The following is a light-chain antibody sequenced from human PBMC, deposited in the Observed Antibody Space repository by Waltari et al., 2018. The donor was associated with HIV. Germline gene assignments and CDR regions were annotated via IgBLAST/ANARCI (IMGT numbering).Light chain of an antibody. Sequence: QSALTQPASVSGSPGQSTTISCTGTSSDVGGYNYVSWYQQHPGKAPKLMIYEVSNRATGVSKRFSGSKSGNTASLTISGLQAEDEADYYCSSYTSSSTLFGGGTKLTVL. CDR3: SSYTSSSTL. V-gene: IGLV2-14*01. CDR2: EVS. CDR1: SSDVGGYNY. J-gene: IGLJ2*01.